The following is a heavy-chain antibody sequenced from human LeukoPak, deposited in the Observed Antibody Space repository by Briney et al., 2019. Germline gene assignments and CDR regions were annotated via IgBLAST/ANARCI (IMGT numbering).Heavy chain of an antibody. D-gene: IGHD4-23*01. CDR2: INPNSGVT. Sequence: GASVKVSCKASGYTFTGFYMHWVRQAPGQGLEWMGWINPNSGVTNYAQKFQGRVTMTTDTSISTAYTELSGLRSDDTAVYYCARTQTLDYWGQGTLVTVSS. J-gene: IGHJ4*02. CDR1: GYTFTGFY. V-gene: IGHV1-2*02. CDR3: ARTQTLDY.